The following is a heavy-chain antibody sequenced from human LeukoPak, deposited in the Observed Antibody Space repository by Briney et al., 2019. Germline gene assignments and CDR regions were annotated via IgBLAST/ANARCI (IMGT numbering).Heavy chain of an antibody. J-gene: IGHJ4*02. D-gene: IGHD5-24*01. V-gene: IGHV3-21*01. CDR1: GFTFSSYS. CDR2: ISNSSSYI. Sequence: GGSLRLSCAASGFTFSSYSMNWVRQAPGKGLEWVASISNSSSYIYYADSVKGRFTISRDNAKNSLYLQMNSLRAEDTAVYYCARDLIRDGYNYLDYWGQGTLVTVSS. CDR3: ARDLIRDGYNYLDY.